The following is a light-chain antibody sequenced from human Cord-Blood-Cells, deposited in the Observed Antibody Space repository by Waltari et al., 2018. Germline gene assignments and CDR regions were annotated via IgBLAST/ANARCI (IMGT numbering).Light chain of an antibody. Sequence: QSALTQPASISGSPGQSITISCTGTSSDVGSYNLVSWYQQLPGKAPKLLIYEGSKRPSGVSNRFACAKSGNTASLTISGLQAEDEADYYCCSYAGSSTVVFGGGTKLTVL. CDR1: SSDVGSYNL. V-gene: IGLV2-23*01. CDR2: EGS. CDR3: CSYAGSSTVV. J-gene: IGLJ2*01.